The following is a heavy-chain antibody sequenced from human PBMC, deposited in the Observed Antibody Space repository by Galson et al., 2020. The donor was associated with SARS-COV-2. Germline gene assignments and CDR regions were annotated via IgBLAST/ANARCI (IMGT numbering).Heavy chain of an antibody. Sequence: GGSLRLSCAASGFTFSSYGMHWVRQAPGKGLEWVAVIWYDGSNKYYADSVKGRFTISRDNSKNTLYLQMNSLRAEDTAVYYCAITGFGYYGMDVWGHGTTVTVSS. CDR2: IWYDGSNK. CDR3: AITGFGYYGMDV. CDR1: GFTFSSYG. J-gene: IGHJ6*02. D-gene: IGHD7-27*01. V-gene: IGHV3-33*01.